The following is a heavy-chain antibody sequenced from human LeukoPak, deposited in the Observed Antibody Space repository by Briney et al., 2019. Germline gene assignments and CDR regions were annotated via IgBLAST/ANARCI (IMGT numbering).Heavy chain of an antibody. CDR1: GFTFSDYY. CDR2: ISSSGSTI. CDR3: AKSKIAVALWDY. Sequence: GGSLRLSCAASGFTFSDYYMSWIRQAPGKGLEWVSYISSSGSTIYYADSVKGRFTISRDNAKNSLYLQMNSLRAEDTAVYYCAKSKIAVALWDYWGQGTLVTVSS. D-gene: IGHD6-19*01. J-gene: IGHJ4*02. V-gene: IGHV3-11*01.